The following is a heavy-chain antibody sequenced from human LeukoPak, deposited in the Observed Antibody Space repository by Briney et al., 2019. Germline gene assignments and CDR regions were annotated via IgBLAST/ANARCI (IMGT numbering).Heavy chain of an antibody. CDR1: GYIFTAYY. D-gene: IGHD3-22*01. V-gene: IGHV1-2*06. Sequence: ASVKVSRKASGYIFTAYYLHWVRQAPGQGLEWMGRINPNTGGTNYAQEFQGRVTTTRDTSITTAYMELSSLRSDDTAVYYCARDYYYDSSGYYYWGQGTLVTVSS. J-gene: IGHJ4*02. CDR3: ARDYYYDSSGYYY. CDR2: INPNTGGT.